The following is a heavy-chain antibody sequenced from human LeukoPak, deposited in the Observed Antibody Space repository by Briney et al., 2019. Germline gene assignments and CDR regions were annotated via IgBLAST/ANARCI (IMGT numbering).Heavy chain of an antibody. Sequence: PGGSLRLSCVVSGFTLSSYAMSWVRQAPGKGLEWVSSISGSGGSTYYADSVKGRFTISRDNSKNTLYLQMNSLRAEDTAVYYCARGVRIAVAGYIDYWGQGTLVTVSS. V-gene: IGHV3-23*01. CDR2: ISGSGGST. CDR3: ARGVRIAVAGYIDY. J-gene: IGHJ4*02. CDR1: GFTLSSYA. D-gene: IGHD6-19*01.